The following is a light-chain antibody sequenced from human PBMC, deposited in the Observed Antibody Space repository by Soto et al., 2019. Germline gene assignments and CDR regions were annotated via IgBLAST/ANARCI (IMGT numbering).Light chain of an antibody. V-gene: IGKV1-5*01. CDR3: QQYSYYRT. Sequence: DIQMTQSPSILSVSVGDRVTITCRASQSISNSLAWYQQRPGTAPKLLIYDDSTLENGVPSRFSGSGSGTEFTLTISSLQPDDSATYNCQQYSYYRTVGPGTKVEIK. CDR1: QSISNS. CDR2: DDS. J-gene: IGKJ4*02.